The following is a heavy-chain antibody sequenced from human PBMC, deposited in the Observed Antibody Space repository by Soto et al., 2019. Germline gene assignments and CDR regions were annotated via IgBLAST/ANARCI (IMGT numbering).Heavy chain of an antibody. Sequence: VSLRLPCSAAGFTCSGCWMGWVRQAQGKGLEWVANINYDGGEIHYVDSVKGRFTISRDNAKNSLYLQMNSLRAEDRAVYSCARDAVWGKANPVTLSS. CDR3: ARDAV. CDR2: INYDGGEI. CDR1: GFTCSGCW. V-gene: IGHV3-7*01. J-gene: IGHJ6*04.